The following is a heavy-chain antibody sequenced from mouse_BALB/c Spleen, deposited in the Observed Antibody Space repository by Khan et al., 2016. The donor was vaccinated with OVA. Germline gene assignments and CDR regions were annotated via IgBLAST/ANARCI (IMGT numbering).Heavy chain of an antibody. V-gene: IGHV1S136*01. CDR1: GYTFTNYV. CDR2: INPCNAGI. J-gene: IGHJ3*01. D-gene: IGHD4-1*01. CDR3: AREASSWDFSFPY. Sequence: VQLQQSGPELVEPGASVKMSCKASGYTFTNYVMHWVKQKPGQGLEWIGYINPCNAGIRSNEKFKDKATLTSDISSTTAYMELSSLTSEDSAVYYCAREASSWDFSFPYWGQGTLVTVSA.